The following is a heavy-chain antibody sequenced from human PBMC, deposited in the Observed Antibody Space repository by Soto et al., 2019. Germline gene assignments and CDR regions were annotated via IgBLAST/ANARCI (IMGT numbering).Heavy chain of an antibody. V-gene: IGHV1-69*13. CDR3: ATAYYYDSSGYYGQI. J-gene: IGHJ4*03. CDR1: GGTFSSYA. D-gene: IGHD3-22*01. CDR2: IIPIFGTA. Sequence: SVKVCFKASGGTFSSYAISFVRQAPGQGLEWMGGIIPIFGTANYAQKFQGRVTITAYESTSTAYMELSSLRSEDTAVYYCATAYYYDSSGYYGQIWGQGTMVTVSS.